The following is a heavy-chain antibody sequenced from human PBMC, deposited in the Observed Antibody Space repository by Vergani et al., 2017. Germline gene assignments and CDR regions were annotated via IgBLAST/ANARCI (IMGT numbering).Heavy chain of an antibody. Sequence: QVQLVESGGGVVQPGRSLRLSCAASGFTFSSYGMHWVRQAPGKGLEWVAVIWYDGSNKYYADSVKGRFTISRDNSKNTLYLQMNSLRAEDTAVYYCARYSTYYDILTGYYHDYWGQGTLVTVSS. V-gene: IGHV3-33*01. D-gene: IGHD3-9*01. CDR2: IWYDGSNK. CDR1: GFTFSSYG. J-gene: IGHJ4*02. CDR3: ARYSTYYDILTGYYHDY.